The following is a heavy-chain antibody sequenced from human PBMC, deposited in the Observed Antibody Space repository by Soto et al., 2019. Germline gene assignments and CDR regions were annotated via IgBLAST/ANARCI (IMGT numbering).Heavy chain of an antibody. V-gene: IGHV1-18*01. CDR1: GYTFTSYG. D-gene: IGHD1-26*01. CDR2: ISAYNGNT. J-gene: IGHJ4*02. CDR3: ARGGGIVGATKDLGY. Sequence: QVQLVQSGAEVKKPGASVKVSCKASGYTFTSYGISWVRQAPGQGLEWMGWISAYNGNTNYAQKLQGRATMTTDTSTSTAHRELRGLRADDTAVYYCARGGGIVGATKDLGYWGQGTLVTVSS.